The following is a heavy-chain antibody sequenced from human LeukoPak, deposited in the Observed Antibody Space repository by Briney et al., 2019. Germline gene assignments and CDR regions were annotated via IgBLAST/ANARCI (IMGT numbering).Heavy chain of an antibody. J-gene: IGHJ6*03. CDR3: ARDQSYGDYGDYYYYMDV. V-gene: IGHV1-69*06. Sequence: GASVKVSCKASGGTFSSYAISWVRQAPGQGLEWMGGIIPIFGTANYAQKFQGRVTITADKSTSTAYMELSSLRSEDTAVYYCARDQSYGDYGDYYYYMDVWGKGTTVTVSS. CDR2: IIPIFGTA. CDR1: GGTFSSYA. D-gene: IGHD4-17*01.